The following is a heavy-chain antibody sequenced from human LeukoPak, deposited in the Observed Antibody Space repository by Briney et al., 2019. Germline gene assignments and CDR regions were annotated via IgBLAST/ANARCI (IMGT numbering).Heavy chain of an antibody. D-gene: IGHD2-2*02. CDR1: GFTFSSYA. V-gene: IGHV3-23*01. J-gene: IGHJ4*02. CDR3: AKDLKRSYCSSTSCYTWFDY. CDR2: ISGSGGST. Sequence: PGGSLRLSCAASGFTFSSYAMSWVRQAPGKGLEWVSAISGSGGSTYYADSVKGQFTISRDNSKNTLYLQMNSLRAEDTAVYYCAKDLKRSYCSSTSCYTWFDYWGQGTLVTVSS.